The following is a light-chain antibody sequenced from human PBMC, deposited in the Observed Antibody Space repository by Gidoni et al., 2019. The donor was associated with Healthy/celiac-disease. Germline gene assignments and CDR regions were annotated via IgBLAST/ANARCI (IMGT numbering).Light chain of an antibody. V-gene: IGKV3-20*01. CDR3: QQYGSSPFT. CDR2: GAS. Sequence: EIVLTQSTGTLSLSPGERATLSRRASQSVSSSYLAWYQQKPGQAPRLLIYGASSRATGIPDRFSGSGSGTDFTLTISRLEPEDFAVYYCQQYGSSPFTFGPGTKVDIK. J-gene: IGKJ3*01. CDR1: QSVSSSY.